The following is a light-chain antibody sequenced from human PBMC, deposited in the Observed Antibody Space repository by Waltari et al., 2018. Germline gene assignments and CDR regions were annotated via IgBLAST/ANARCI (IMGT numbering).Light chain of an antibody. CDR3: SSYTSSGTVV. CDR1: NSDVGGSKF. J-gene: IGLJ2*01. Sequence: QSALTQPASVSGSPGQSIAISCTGTNSDVGGSKFVSWHQQPPGKAPKPMIYDVPKRPPGVSVRFSGSKSDNTASLTISGLQAGDEADYYCSSYTSSGTVVFGGGTKLTVL. V-gene: IGLV2-14*01. CDR2: DVP.